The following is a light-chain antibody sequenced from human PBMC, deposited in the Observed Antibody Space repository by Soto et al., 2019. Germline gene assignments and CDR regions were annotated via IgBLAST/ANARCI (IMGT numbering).Light chain of an antibody. CDR2: YDD. Sequence: QSVLTQPPSVSEAPRQRVTISCSGSSSNIGNNAVNWYQQLPGQAPKLLIFYDDLLPSGVSDRFSGSKSGTLVSLAISSLQSEDEADYYCAAWDDSLNGWVFGGGTKLTVL. CDR3: AAWDDSLNGWV. V-gene: IGLV1-36*01. J-gene: IGLJ3*02. CDR1: SSNIGNNA.